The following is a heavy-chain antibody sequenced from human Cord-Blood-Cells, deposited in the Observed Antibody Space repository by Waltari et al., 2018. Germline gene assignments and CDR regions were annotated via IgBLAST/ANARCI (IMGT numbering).Heavy chain of an antibody. Sequence: QVQLVESGGGVAQPGRSLRLSCAASGFTFSSYGMHWVRQAPGKGLEWVAVIWYDGSNKYYADSVKGRFTISRDNSKNTLYLQMNSRRAEDTAVYYCARDRHDYGGNYFDYWGQGTLVTVSS. CDR3: ARDRHDYGGNYFDY. D-gene: IGHD4-17*01. CDR1: GFTFSSYG. V-gene: IGHV3-33*01. CDR2: IWYDGSNK. J-gene: IGHJ4*02.